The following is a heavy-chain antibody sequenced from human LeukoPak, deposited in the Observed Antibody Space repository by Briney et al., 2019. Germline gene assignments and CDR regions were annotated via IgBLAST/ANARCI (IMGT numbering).Heavy chain of an antibody. J-gene: IGHJ6*03. D-gene: IGHD3-10*01. Sequence: SETLSLTCSVSGDSISGSSYYWGWIRQPPGKGLEWIGSIYYSGSTYYNPSLKSRVTISVDTSKNQFSLKLGSVTAADTAVYYCAREMEDKSFSFGELRKNYYYYMDVWGKGTTVTVSS. CDR2: IYYSGST. CDR3: AREMEDKSFSFGELRKNYYYYMDV. CDR1: GDSISGSSYY. V-gene: IGHV4-39*07.